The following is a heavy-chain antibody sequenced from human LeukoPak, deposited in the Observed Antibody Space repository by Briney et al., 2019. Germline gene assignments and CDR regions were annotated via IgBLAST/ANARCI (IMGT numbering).Heavy chain of an antibody. V-gene: IGHV3-74*01. J-gene: IGHJ4*02. CDR3: ARDNRNYMFDY. CDR2: INSDGSIT. Sequence: GGSLRLSCAASGFTFSSHWMHWVRQAPGKGLVWVSPINSDGSITTYADSVKGRFTISRDNAKNTLYLQMNSLRAEDTAVYYCARDNRNYMFDYWGQGILVTVSS. D-gene: IGHD5-24*01. CDR1: GFTFSSHW.